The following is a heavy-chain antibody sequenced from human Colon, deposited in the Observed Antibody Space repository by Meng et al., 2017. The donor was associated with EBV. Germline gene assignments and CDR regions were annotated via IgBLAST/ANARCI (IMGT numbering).Heavy chain of an antibody. J-gene: IGHJ4*02. D-gene: IGHD6-19*01. CDR3: ARVGQWLPIDY. CDR1: GGSISSSNW. CDR2: IYHSGSN. V-gene: IGHV4-4*02. Sequence: PGSGPGLVEASGTLSLTWPGFGGSISSSNWWSWVRQPPGKGLEWIGEIYHSGSNNYNPSLKSRVTISVDKSKNQFSLNLSSVTAADTAVYYCARVGQWLPIDYWGQGTLVTVSS.